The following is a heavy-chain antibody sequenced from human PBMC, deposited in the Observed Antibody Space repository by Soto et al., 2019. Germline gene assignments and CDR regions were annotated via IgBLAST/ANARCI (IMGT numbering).Heavy chain of an antibody. Sequence: LRLSCAASGFTFSSYGMHWVRQAPGKGLEWVAVISYDGSNKYYADSVKGRFTISRDNSKNTLYLQMNSLRAEDTAVYYCAKPIGAAAGPRLIDYYYGMDVWGQGTTVTVSS. CDR2: ISYDGSNK. CDR1: GFTFSSYG. V-gene: IGHV3-30*18. J-gene: IGHJ6*02. CDR3: AKPIGAAAGPRLIDYYYGMDV. D-gene: IGHD6-13*01.